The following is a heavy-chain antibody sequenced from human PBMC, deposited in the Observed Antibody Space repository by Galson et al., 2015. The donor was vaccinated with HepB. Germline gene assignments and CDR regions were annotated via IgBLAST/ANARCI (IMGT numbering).Heavy chain of an antibody. CDR3: ARARFVDTAMVGY. CDR2: INAGNGNT. D-gene: IGHD5-18*01. V-gene: IGHV1-3*01. CDR1: GCTFTSYA. J-gene: IGHJ4*02. Sequence: SVKVSCKASGCTFTSYAMHWVRQAPGQRLEWMGWINAGNGNTKYSQKFQGRVTITRDTSASTAYMELSSLRSEDTAVYYCARARFVDTAMVGYWGQGTLVTVSS.